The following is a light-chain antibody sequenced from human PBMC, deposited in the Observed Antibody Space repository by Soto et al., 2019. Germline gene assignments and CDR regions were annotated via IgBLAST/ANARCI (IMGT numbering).Light chain of an antibody. CDR3: QSYDTGLSGSL. Sequence: QSVLTQPPSVSGAPGQRVTISCTGSGSNIGAGYDVHWYQQLPGTAPRVLIYANTIRSSGVPDRFSGSKSGTSASLAITGLRAEDEADYYCQSYDTGLSGSLFGGGTKLTVL. CDR2: ANT. CDR1: GSNIGAGYD. V-gene: IGLV1-40*01. J-gene: IGLJ3*02.